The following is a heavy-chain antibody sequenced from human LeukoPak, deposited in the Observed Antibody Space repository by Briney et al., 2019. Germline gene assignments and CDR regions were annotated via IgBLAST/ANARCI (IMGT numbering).Heavy chain of an antibody. V-gene: IGHV4-39*07. J-gene: IGHJ4*02. CDR2: IYDSGST. Sequence: SETLSLTCTVSGGSIRSSYYYWGWIRQPPGKGLEWIGSIYDSGSTYYNPSLKSRVTISVDTSKNQFSLKLSSVTAADTAVYYCARVLYGDYPIDCWGPGTLVTVSS. CDR1: GGSIRSSYYY. D-gene: IGHD4-17*01. CDR3: ARVLYGDYPIDC.